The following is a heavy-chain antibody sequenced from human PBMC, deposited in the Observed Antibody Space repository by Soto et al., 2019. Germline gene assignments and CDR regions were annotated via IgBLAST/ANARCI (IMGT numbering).Heavy chain of an antibody. Sequence: GGSLRLSCAASGFTFSSYSMNWVRQAPGKGLEWVSSISSSSSYIYYADSVKGRFTISRDNAKNSLYLQMNSLRAEGRAVYYCAISGEQQLVHWFDPWGQRTLVTVSS. CDR2: ISSSSSYI. CDR1: GFTFSSYS. CDR3: AISGEQQLVHWFDP. V-gene: IGHV3-21*01. J-gene: IGHJ5*02. D-gene: IGHD6-13*01.